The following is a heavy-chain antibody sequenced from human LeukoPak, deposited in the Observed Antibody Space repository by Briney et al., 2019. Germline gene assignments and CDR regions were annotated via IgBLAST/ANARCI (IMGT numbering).Heavy chain of an antibody. CDR1: GFTFSGSA. J-gene: IGHJ4*02. Sequence: PGGSLRLSCAASGFTFSGSAMHWVRQASGKGLEWVGRIRSKDKSYETAYSASMQGRFTISRDDSKNTAYLQMNSLKTEDTAVYYCTRHEGDGGNSFDYWGQGTLVTVSS. CDR3: TRHEGDGGNSFDY. CDR2: IRSKDKSYET. D-gene: IGHD4-23*01. V-gene: IGHV3-73*01.